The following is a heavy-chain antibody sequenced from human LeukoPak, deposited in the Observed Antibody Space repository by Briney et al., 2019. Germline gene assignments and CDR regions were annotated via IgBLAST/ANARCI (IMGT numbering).Heavy chain of an antibody. D-gene: IGHD2/OR15-2a*01. V-gene: IGHV3-23*01. CDR1: GFTFNTYS. J-gene: IGHJ5*02. CDR3: VRSAVIPDNWFDP. CDR2: ISSSGSNT. Sequence: PGGSLRLSCGASGFTFNTYSMSWVRQAPGKGLEWVSSISSSGSNTYYGDSVKGRFTISRDNSKNTVSLQMNSLRADDTAVYLCVRSAVIPDNWFDPWGQGTLVTVSS.